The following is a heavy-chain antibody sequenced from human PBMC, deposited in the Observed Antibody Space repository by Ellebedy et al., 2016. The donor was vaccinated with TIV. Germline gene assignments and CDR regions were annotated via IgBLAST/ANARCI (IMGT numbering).Heavy chain of an antibody. D-gene: IGHD2-21*01. V-gene: IGHV1-3*01. Sequence: FQGRVTITRDTSTSTAYMELRSLRSDDTAVYYCARDGGEDTHWFDPWGQGTLVTVSS. J-gene: IGHJ5*02. CDR3: ARDGGEDTHWFDP.